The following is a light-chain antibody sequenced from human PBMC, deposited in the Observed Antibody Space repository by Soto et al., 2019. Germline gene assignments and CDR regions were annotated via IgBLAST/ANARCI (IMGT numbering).Light chain of an antibody. Sequence: QSALTQPPSVSAAPGQKVTISCSGSSSNIGGNSVSWYQQLPGTAPKLLIYDDNKRPSGIPDRFSGSKSGTSATLGITGFQAEDEADYYCTSYTSSSTHYVFGTGTKVTVL. V-gene: IGLV1-51*01. CDR2: DDN. J-gene: IGLJ1*01. CDR3: TSYTSSSTHYV. CDR1: SSNIGGNS.